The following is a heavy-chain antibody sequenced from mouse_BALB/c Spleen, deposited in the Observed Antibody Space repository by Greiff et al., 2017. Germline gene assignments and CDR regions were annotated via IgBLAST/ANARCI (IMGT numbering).Heavy chain of an antibody. D-gene: IGHD2-10*01. V-gene: IGHV5-6-5*01. CDR1: GFTFSSYA. J-gene: IGHJ4*01. CDR2: ISSGGST. CDR3: AKAYYGSLYAMDY. Sequence: EVQVVESGGGLVKPGGSLKLSCAASGFTFSSYAMSWVRQTPEKRLEWVASISSGGSTYYPDSVKGRFTISRDNARNILYLQMSSLRSEDTAMYYCAKAYYGSLYAMDYWGQGTSVTVSS.